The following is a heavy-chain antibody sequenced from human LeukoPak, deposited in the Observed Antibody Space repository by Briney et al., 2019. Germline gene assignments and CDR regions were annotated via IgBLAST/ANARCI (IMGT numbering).Heavy chain of an antibody. CDR2: IYTSGST. D-gene: IGHD6-13*01. CDR3: AIAWSSSWYVDY. Sequence: PSETLSLTCTVSGGSISSSGYYWGWIRQPAGKGLGWIGRIYTSGSTNYNPSLKSRVTISVDTSKNQFSLKLSSVTAADTAVYYCAIAWSSSWYVDYWGQGTLVTVSS. J-gene: IGHJ4*02. V-gene: IGHV4-61*02. CDR1: GGSISSSGYY.